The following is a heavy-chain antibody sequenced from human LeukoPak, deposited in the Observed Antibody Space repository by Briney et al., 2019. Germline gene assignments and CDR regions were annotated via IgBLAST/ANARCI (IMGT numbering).Heavy chain of an antibody. CDR3: ARGLRYFDY. V-gene: IGHV3-33*01. J-gene: IGHJ4*02. Sequence: PGRSLRLSCAASGFTSSSYGMHWVRQAPGKGLEWVAVIWYDGSNKYYADSVKGRFTISRDNSKNTLYLQMNSLRAEDTAVYYCARGLRYFDYWGQGTLVTVSS. CDR1: GFTSSSYG. CDR2: IWYDGSNK.